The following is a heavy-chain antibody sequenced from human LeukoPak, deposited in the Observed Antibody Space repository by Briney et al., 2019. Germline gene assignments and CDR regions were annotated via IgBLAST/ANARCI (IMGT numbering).Heavy chain of an antibody. Sequence: PGGSLRLSCAASGFTFSSYAMSWVRQAPGKGLEWVSATSGSGGSTYYADSVKGRFTISRDNSKNTLYLQMNSLRAEDTAVYYCAKRPDCSSTSCYNGPLDYWGQGTLVTVSS. CDR1: GFTFSSYA. CDR3: AKRPDCSSTSCYNGPLDY. V-gene: IGHV3-23*01. CDR2: TSGSGGST. J-gene: IGHJ4*02. D-gene: IGHD2-2*02.